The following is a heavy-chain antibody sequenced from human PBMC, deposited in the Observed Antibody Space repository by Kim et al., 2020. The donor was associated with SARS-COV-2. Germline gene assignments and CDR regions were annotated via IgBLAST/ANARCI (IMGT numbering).Heavy chain of an antibody. Sequence: SETLSLTCAVYGGSFSGYYWSWIRQPPGKGLEWIGEINHSGSTNYNPSLKSRVTISVDTSKNQFSLKLSSVTAADTAVYYCARGGLWRSVYFQHWGQGTLVTVSS. CDR1: GGSFSGYY. CDR3: ARGGLWRSVYFQH. CDR2: INHSGST. D-gene: IGHD3-3*01. V-gene: IGHV4-34*01. J-gene: IGHJ1*01.